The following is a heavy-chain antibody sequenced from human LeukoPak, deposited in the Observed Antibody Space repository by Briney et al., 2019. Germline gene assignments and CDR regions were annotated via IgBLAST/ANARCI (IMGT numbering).Heavy chain of an antibody. V-gene: IGHV3-48*03. CDR2: ISSSGSTI. J-gene: IGHJ4*02. CDR3: ARDRYDTSGYYYNYFDY. D-gene: IGHD3-22*01. CDR1: GFTFSSYE. Sequence: GGSLRLSCAASGFTFSSYEMNWVRQAPGKGLEWVSYISSSGSTIYYADSVKGRFTISRDNSKNTLYLQMNSLRAEDTAVYYCARDRYDTSGYYYNYFDYWGQGTLVTVSS.